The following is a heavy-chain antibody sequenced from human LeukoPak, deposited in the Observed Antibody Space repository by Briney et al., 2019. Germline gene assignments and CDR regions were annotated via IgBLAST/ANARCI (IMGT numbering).Heavy chain of an antibody. CDR2: ISSNGGST. D-gene: IGHD1-1*01. J-gene: IGHJ4*02. CDR3: AKWELVGRSGTTAVDY. V-gene: IGHV3-64D*06. Sequence: GGSLRLSCSASGFTFSSYAMHWVRQAPGKGLEYVSAISSNGGSTYYADSVKGRFTISRDNSKNTLYLQMSSLRAEDTAVYYCAKWELVGRSGTTAVDYWGQGTLVTVSS. CDR1: GFTFSSYA.